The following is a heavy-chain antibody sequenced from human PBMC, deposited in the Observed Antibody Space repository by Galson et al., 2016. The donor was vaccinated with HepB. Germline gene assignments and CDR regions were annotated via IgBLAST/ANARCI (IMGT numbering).Heavy chain of an antibody. V-gene: IGHV5-51*01. J-gene: IGHJ3*01. CDR1: GYRFTGQW. D-gene: IGHD3-22*01. CDR3: ARLANHFDGSGDGPFDF. Sequence: QSGAEVKKPGESLKISCKASGYRFTGQWIGWVRQTPEKGLEWMGIIYPGDSDTRYSPSFQGQVTISADKSITTAYLQWSSLKASDTAMYYCARLANHFDGSGDGPFDFWGQGTMVTVSS. CDR2: IYPGDSDT.